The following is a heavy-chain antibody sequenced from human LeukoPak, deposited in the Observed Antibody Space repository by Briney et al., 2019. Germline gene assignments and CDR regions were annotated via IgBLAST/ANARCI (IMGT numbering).Heavy chain of an antibody. Sequence: GESLKISCKGSGYSFTNYWIGWVRQMPGKGLDWMGIIYPGDSDTRYSPSFQGQVTISVDKSINTAYLQWSTLKASDTAIYYCAKHGGILLSGPDVWGQGTAVIVSS. CDR3: AKHGGILLSGPDV. CDR2: IYPGDSDT. V-gene: IGHV5-51*01. CDR1: GYSFTNYW. J-gene: IGHJ6*02. D-gene: IGHD2-15*01.